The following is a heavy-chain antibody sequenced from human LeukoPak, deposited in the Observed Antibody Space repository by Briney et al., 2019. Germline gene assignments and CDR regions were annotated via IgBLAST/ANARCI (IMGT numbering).Heavy chain of an antibody. CDR1: GYTFTSYG. CDR3: ARRIAAAGTEMFDF. D-gene: IGHD6-13*01. J-gene: IGHJ4*02. V-gene: IGHV1-18*01. Sequence: GASVKVSCKASGYTFTSYGISWVRQAPGQGLEWMGWISAYNGNTNYAQKLQGRVTMTTDTSTSTAYMELRSLRSDDTAVYYCARRIAAAGTEMFDFWGQGTLVTVSS. CDR2: ISAYNGNT.